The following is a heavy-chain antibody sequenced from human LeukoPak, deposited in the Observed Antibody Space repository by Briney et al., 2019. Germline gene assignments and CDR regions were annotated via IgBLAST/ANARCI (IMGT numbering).Heavy chain of an antibody. J-gene: IGHJ5*02. CDR3: TSHAAFDP. Sequence: GGSLRLSCAASGFTFSNAWMNWVRQAPGKGLEWVGRIKSKNVGGTTDYAAPVKGRFTISRDDSKNTVYLQMNSLKIEDTAVYYCTSHAAFDPWGQGTLVTVSS. V-gene: IGHV3-15*07. CDR1: GFTFSNAW. CDR2: IKSKNVGGTT.